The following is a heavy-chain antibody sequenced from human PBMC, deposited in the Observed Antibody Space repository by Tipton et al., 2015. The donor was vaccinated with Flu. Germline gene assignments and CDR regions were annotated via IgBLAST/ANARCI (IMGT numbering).Heavy chain of an antibody. V-gene: IGHV4-30-2*01. Sequence: LRLSCSVSGGSISSGGYSWTWIRQPPGKGLEWVGYIYHSGTTYYNPSLKSRVIISGDRSNNQFSLKLSSVTAADTAVYYCARSPGYYFDYWGQGTLVTVSS. CDR2: IYHSGTT. J-gene: IGHJ4*02. CDR3: ARSPGYYFDY. CDR1: GGSISSGGYS.